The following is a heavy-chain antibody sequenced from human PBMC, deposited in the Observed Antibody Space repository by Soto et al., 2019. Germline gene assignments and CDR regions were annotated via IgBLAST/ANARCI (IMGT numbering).Heavy chain of an antibody. CDR2: ISNDENIK. V-gene: IGHV3-33*01. D-gene: IGHD5-12*01. CDR1: GFNFGNFG. Sequence: GGSLRLSCVASGFNFGNFGMHWVRQAPGKGLEWLTVISNDENIKQDSVRGRFAIARDNSKNTLYLHLTSLRAEDTAIYYCARGLRGVLDYWGQRTLVTVSS. J-gene: IGHJ4*02. CDR3: ARGLRGVLDY.